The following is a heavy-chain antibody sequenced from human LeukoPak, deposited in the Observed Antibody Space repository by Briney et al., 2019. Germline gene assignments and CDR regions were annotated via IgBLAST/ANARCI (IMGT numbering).Heavy chain of an antibody. CDR3: ARGVLVTVYAAFDY. CDR1: GGSFSGYY. D-gene: IGHD2/OR15-2a*01. V-gene: IGHV4-34*01. Sequence: SETLSLTCGVYGGSFSGYYWTWIRQSPGMGLEWVGGIIRSGRTNYNPSLTSRVTISVDTSKNQFSLELSSVTAADTAVYYCARGVLVTVYAAFDYWGQGTLVTVSS. J-gene: IGHJ4*02. CDR2: IIRSGRT.